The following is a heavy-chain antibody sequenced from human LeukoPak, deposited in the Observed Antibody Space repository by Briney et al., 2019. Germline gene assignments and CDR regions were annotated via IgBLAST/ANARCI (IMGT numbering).Heavy chain of an antibody. CDR3: ARDDELLMIVDY. CDR1: GFTFSIYS. V-gene: IGHV3-21*01. Sequence: GGSLRLSCAASGFTFSIYSMNWVRQAPGKGLEWVSSISSSSSYIYYADSVKGRFTISRDNAKNSLYLQMNSLRAEDTAVYYCARDDELLMIVDYWGQGTLVTVSS. J-gene: IGHJ4*02. CDR2: ISSSSSYI. D-gene: IGHD3-22*01.